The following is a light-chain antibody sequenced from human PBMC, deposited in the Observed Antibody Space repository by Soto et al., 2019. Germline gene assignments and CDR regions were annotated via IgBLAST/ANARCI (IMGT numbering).Light chain of an antibody. CDR1: QSVSSY. CDR3: QQSSNWPPWT. J-gene: IGKJ1*01. V-gene: IGKV3-11*01. Sequence: EIVLTQSPATLSLSPGERATLSCRASQSVSSYLAWFQQKPGQAPRLLIYDASVRATGIPARFSGSGSGTDFTLTISRLQPEDIAMYYCQQSSNWPPWTFGRGTRVEI. CDR2: DAS.